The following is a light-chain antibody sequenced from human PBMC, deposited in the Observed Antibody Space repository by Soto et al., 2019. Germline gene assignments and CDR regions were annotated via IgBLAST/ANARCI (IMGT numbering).Light chain of an antibody. CDR1: GSDVGGYKY. Sequence: QTELTKPASVSGSQGQSITISCTGTGSDVGGYKYVSWYQQLPGKAPKLMIYDVSYRPSGVSDRFSGSKSGNTASLIISGLQAEDEADYYCSSYASSSPFVFGTGTKVTVL. V-gene: IGLV2-14*01. J-gene: IGLJ1*01. CDR2: DVS. CDR3: SSYASSSPFV.